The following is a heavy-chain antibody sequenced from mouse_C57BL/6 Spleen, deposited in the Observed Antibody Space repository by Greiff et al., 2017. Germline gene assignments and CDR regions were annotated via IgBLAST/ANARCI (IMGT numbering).Heavy chain of an antibody. CDR3: AGGPQQYGYYVY. V-gene: IGHV1-55*01. CDR2: IYPGSGST. D-gene: IGHD2-3*01. Sequence: QVQLQQPGAELVKPGASVKMSCKASGYTFTSYWITWVKQRPGQGLEWIGDIYPGSGSTNYNEKFKSKATLTVDTSSSTAYMQLSSLTSEDSAVYYCAGGPQQYGYYVYWGQGTTLTVAS. CDR1: GYTFTSYW. J-gene: IGHJ2*01.